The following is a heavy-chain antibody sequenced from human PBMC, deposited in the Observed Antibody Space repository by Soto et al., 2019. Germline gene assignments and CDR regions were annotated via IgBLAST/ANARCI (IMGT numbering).Heavy chain of an antibody. Sequence: SETLSLTCTVSGASVSTGYWSWIRQPPGKGLEWIGYIYYSGSTYYNPSLKSRVTISVDTSKNQFSLKLSSVTAADTAVYYCARWVGATSFDYWGQGTLVTVS. D-gene: IGHD1-26*01. J-gene: IGHJ4*02. V-gene: IGHV4-59*06. CDR3: ARWVGATSFDY. CDR1: GASVSTGY. CDR2: IYYSGST.